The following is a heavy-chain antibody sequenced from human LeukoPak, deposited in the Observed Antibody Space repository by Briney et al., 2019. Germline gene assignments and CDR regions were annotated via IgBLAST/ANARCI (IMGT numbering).Heavy chain of an antibody. CDR3: ARGGGVGCSGGSCFLDY. V-gene: IGHV4-31*03. CDR1: GGSITSGGYY. J-gene: IGHJ4*02. Sequence: SETPSLTCTVSGGSITSGGYYFSWVRQYPGKGLEWIGYIYYSGSSYHNPSLESRISMSADTSKKQFSLKLTSVTAADTAVYFCARGGGVGCSGGSCFLDYWGPGTLVTVSS. D-gene: IGHD2-15*01. CDR2: IYYSGSS.